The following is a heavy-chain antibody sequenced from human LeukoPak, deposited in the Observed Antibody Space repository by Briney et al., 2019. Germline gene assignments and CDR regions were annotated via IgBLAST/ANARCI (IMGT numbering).Heavy chain of an antibody. CDR1: GFTFSDYY. Sequence: EPGGSLRLSCAASGFTFSDYYMSWIRQAPGKGLEWVSYISSSGSTIYYADSVKGRFTISRDNAKNSLYLQMNSLGAEDTAVYYCARSPIMVRGVIYYWGQGTLVTVSS. D-gene: IGHD3-10*01. J-gene: IGHJ4*02. CDR3: ARSPIMVRGVIYY. V-gene: IGHV3-11*01. CDR2: ISSSGSTI.